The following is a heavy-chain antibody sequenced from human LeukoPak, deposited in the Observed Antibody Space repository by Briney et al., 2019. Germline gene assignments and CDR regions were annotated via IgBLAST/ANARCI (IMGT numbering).Heavy chain of an antibody. CDR3: ATYRQVLLPFES. CDR2: IFPSGGEL. Sequence: GGSLRLSCAASGFTFSTFAMIWVRQPPGKGLEWVSSIFPSGGELHYAASVRGRFTISRANSKSTLSLQMNSLRAEDTAIYYCATYRQVLLPFESWGQGTLVTVSS. D-gene: IGHD2-8*02. V-gene: IGHV3-23*01. J-gene: IGHJ4*02. CDR1: GFTFSTFA.